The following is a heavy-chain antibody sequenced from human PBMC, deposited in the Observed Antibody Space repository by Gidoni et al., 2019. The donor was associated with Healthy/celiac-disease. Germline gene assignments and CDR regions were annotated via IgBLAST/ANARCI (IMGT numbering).Heavy chain of an antibody. Sequence: QVHLVHSGAELKNPGSSVKVSCKALGGTFRSYALRWVRQAPGQGLEWMGGIIPIFGTANYAQKLQGRVTITADKSTSTAYMELSSLRAEDTAVYYCAREPQGDCSSTSCYGWGQGTLVTVSS. D-gene: IGHD2-2*01. J-gene: IGHJ4*02. CDR3: AREPQGDCSSTSCYG. V-gene: IGHV1-69*06. CDR2: IIPIFGTA. CDR1: GGTFRSYA.